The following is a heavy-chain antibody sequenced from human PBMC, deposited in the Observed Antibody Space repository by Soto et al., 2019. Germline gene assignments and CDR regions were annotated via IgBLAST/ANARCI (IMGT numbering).Heavy chain of an antibody. J-gene: IGHJ6*02. CDR3: AKSMGGTANGMGV. CDR2: ISWNGGSI. V-gene: IGHV3-9*01. CDR1: GLSFDDYA. Sequence: EVQLVESGGGLVQPGRSLRLSCAASGLSFDDYAMHWVRQVPGKGLEWVSGISWNGGSIGYADSVKGRFSISRDNAKKSLYLQMNSLRVEDTALYYCAKSMGGTANGMGVWGQGTTVTVSS. D-gene: IGHD2-21*02.